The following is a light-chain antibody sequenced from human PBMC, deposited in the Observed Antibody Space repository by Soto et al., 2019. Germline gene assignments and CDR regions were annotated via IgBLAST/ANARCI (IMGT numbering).Light chain of an antibody. Sequence: DIQLTQSPSFLSASVGDRVTITCRASQGISSYLDWYQQRPGKAPKLLMYGASTLQSGVPSRFSGSASGTTFTLTINNLQPEDFATYYCQQLKNFPRTFGQGTKVE. CDR2: GAS. CDR1: QGISSY. V-gene: IGKV1-9*01. CDR3: QQLKNFPRT. J-gene: IGKJ1*01.